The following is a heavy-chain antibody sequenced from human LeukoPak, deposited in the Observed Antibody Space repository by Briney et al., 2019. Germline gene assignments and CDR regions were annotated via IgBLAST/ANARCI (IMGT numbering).Heavy chain of an antibody. CDR1: GFTVSDNY. Sequence: GGSLRLSCAASGFTVSDNYMSWVRQPPGKGLEWVSFIYTGTNTYYADSVKGRFTISRDNSKNTVVLQMDGLRVEDTAVYFCARDGGSGICYDNYIYYGMDVRGQGTTVTVSS. D-gene: IGHD2-2*01. CDR3: ARDGGSGICYDNYIYYGMDV. V-gene: IGHV3-53*01. CDR2: IYTGTNT. J-gene: IGHJ6*02.